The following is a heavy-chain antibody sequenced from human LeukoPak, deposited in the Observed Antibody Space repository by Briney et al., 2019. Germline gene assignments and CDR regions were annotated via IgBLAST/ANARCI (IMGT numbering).Heavy chain of an antibody. CDR1: GFTFSGYA. J-gene: IGHJ4*02. Sequence: GGSLRLSCAASGFTFSGYAMCWVRQAPGKGLEWVSTISDNGGRTYYADSVKGRFTISRDNSKNTLFLQMNSLRAEDSAVYYCATDREGDPSAYYLVGGQGTLITVSS. V-gene: IGHV3-23*01. CDR2: ISDNGGRT. CDR3: ATDREGDPSAYYLV. D-gene: IGHD3-22*01.